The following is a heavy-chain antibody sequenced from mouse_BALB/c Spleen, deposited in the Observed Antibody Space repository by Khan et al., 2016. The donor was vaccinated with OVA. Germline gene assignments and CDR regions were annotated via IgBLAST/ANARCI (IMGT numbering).Heavy chain of an antibody. V-gene: IGHV1-77*01. Sequence: VELVESGPELVKPGASVKMSCKASGYTFTDYVINWVKQRTGQGLEWIGDIFPGGGSSYYNEKFKGKAKLTADKSSNTAYMQLSSLTFEDSAVYFCARGGYSVFAYWGQGTLVTVSA. CDR1: GYTFTDYV. J-gene: IGHJ3*01. CDR2: IFPGGGSS. CDR3: ARGGYSVFAY. D-gene: IGHD2-3*01.